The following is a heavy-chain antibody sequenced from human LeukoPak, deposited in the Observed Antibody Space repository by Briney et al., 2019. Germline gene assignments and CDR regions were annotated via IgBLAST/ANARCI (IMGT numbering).Heavy chain of an antibody. CDR1: GGSISSGSYY. D-gene: IGHD6-19*01. CDR2: IYTSGST. J-gene: IGHJ4*02. Sequence: NPSETLSLTCTVSGGSISSGSYYWSWIRQPAGKGLEWIGRIYTSGSTNYNPSLKSRVTISVDTSKNQFSLKLSSVTAADTAVYYCAMEDSAVAGVDYWGQGTLVTVSS. V-gene: IGHV4-61*02. CDR3: AMEDSAVAGVDY.